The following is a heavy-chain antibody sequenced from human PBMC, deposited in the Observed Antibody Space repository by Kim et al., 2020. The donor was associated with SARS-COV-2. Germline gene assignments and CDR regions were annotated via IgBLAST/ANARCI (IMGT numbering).Heavy chain of an antibody. CDR2: INAGNGNT. Sequence: ASVKVSCKASGYTFTSYAMHWVRQAPGQRLEWMGWINAGNGNTKYSQKFQGRVTITRDTSASTAYMELSSLRSEDTAVYYCARWGGDYDILTGYYNLFDYWGQGTLVTVSS. D-gene: IGHD3-9*01. V-gene: IGHV1-3*01. CDR1: GYTFTSYA. CDR3: ARWGGDYDILTGYYNLFDY. J-gene: IGHJ4*02.